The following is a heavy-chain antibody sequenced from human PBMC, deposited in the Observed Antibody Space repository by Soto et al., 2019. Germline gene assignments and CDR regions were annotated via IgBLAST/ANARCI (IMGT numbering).Heavy chain of an antibody. CDR1: GFTFSSYA. CDR3: AKDRVIVVVPAAICDY. D-gene: IGHD2-2*01. Sequence: EVQLLESGGGLVQPGGSLRLSCAASGFTFSSYAMSWVRQAPGKGLEWVSAISGSGGSTYYADSVKGRFTISRDNSKNTLYLQMNSLRAEDTAVYYCAKDRVIVVVPAAICDYWGQGTLVTVSS. V-gene: IGHV3-23*01. CDR2: ISGSGGST. J-gene: IGHJ4*02.